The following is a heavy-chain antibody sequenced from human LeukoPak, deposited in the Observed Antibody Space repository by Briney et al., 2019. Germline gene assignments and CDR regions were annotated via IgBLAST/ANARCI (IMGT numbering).Heavy chain of an antibody. CDR3: ATDQRYAFDY. J-gene: IGHJ4*02. Sequence: GGSLRLSCATSGFSLTDYPMNWVSQAPGKGLEWISNIRTTAEGAKYAYYADSVKGRVTISRDDGKSTLYLHMNSLRDDDTAVYYCATDQRYAFDYWGQGILVTVSS. CDR2: IRTTAEGAKYA. CDR1: GFSLTDYP. D-gene: IGHD3-9*01. V-gene: IGHV3-48*02.